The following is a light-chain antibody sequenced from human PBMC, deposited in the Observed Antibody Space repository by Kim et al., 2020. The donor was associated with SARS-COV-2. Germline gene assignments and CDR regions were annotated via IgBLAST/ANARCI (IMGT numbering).Light chain of an antibody. J-gene: IGKJ2*03. CDR1: QDISNY. V-gene: IGKV1-27*01. Sequence: DIQMTQSPSSLSASVGDRVTITCRASQDISNYLAWYQQKPGKVPKLLIYAAYILESGVPSRFSGTGSGTDFTLTISSLQPEDVATYYCQKYNGAPQSFGQGTKLEI. CDR3: QKYNGAPQS. CDR2: AAY.